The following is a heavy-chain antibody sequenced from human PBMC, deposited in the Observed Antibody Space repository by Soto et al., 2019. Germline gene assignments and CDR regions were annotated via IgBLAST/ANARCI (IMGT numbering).Heavy chain of an antibody. CDR2: ISYSGSPT. V-gene: IGHV3-48*03. CDR3: VRDRSARVPTSIDY. Sequence: GGSLRLSCAASGFIFSSYEMDWVRHAPGKGLEWVSYISYSGSPTDYADSVKGRFTISRDNARNSLYLQMNSLRVEDTAVYYCVRDRSARVPTSIDYWGHGTLVTVSS. J-gene: IGHJ4*01. D-gene: IGHD1-26*01. CDR1: GFIFSSYE.